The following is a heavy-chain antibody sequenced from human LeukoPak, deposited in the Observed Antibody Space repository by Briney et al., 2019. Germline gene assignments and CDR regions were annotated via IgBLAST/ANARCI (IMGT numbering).Heavy chain of an antibody. J-gene: IGHJ5*02. Sequence: ASVKVSCRASGYTFTSYYMHWVRQAPGQGLEWMGIINPSGGSTSYAQKFQGRVTMTRDTPTSTVYMELSSLRSEDTAVYHCARDVTYDYWSDYWFDPWGQGTLVTVSS. CDR3: ARDVTYDYWSDYWFDP. CDR2: INPSGGST. CDR1: GYTFTSYY. D-gene: IGHD3-3*01. V-gene: IGHV1-46*01.